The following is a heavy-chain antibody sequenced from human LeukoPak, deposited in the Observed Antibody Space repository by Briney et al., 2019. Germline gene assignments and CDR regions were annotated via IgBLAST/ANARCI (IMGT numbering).Heavy chain of an antibody. CDR2: IYYIGST. CDR3: ARGWLHFDY. V-gene: IGHV4-59*12. Sequence: SETLSLTCTVSGGSISSDYWSWIRQPPGKGLKWIGYIYYIGSTNYNPSLKSRVTISIDTSKNQFSLKLTSVTAADTAVYYCARGWLHFDYWGQGTLVTVSS. CDR1: GGSISSDY. J-gene: IGHJ4*02. D-gene: IGHD5-12*01.